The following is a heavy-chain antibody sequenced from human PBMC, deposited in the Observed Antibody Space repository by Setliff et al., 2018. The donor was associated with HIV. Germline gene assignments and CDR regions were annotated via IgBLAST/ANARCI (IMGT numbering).Heavy chain of an antibody. CDR2: MMPSSGNT. V-gene: IGHV1-8*02. D-gene: IGHD2-8*01. J-gene: IGHJ6*03. CDR3: ARRGHEVYGYYYYYYYMDV. CDR1: GYTFSDYY. Sequence: ASVKVSCKASGYTFSDYYMHWVRQATGQGLEWMGWMMPSSGNTGYAQKFQGRLTMTRNTSISTAYMELRSLRSDDTAVYYCARRGHEVYGYYYYYYYMDVWGKGTTVTVSS.